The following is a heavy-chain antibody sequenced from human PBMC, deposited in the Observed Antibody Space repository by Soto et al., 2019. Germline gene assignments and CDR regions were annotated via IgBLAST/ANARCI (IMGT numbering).Heavy chain of an antibody. CDR1: GFTFSSYS. V-gene: IGHV3-21*03. J-gene: IGHJ5*02. Sequence: PGGSLRLSCAASGFTFSSYSMNWVRQAPGKGLEWVSFISSSSVYIYYADSVKGRFTISRDNAKNSLYLQMSSLRAEDTAVYYCARDPGPYCSGGTCYSEVNHWGQGTLVTVSS. CDR2: ISSSSVYI. CDR3: ARDPGPYCSGGTCYSEVNH. D-gene: IGHD2-15*01.